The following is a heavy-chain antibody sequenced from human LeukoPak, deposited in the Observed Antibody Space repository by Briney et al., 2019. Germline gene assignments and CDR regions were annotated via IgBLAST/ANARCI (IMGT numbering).Heavy chain of an antibody. D-gene: IGHD2-2*01. CDR3: AKDGRAGYCSSTSCYSSPLDY. V-gene: IGHV3-30*02. CDR1: GFTFSSYG. CDR2: IRYDGSNK. Sequence: PGVSLRLSCAASGFTFSSYGMHWVRQAPGKGLEWVAFIRYDGSNKYYADSVKGRFTISRDNSKNTLYLQMNSLRAEDTAVYYCAKDGRAGYCSSTSCYSSPLDYWGQGTLVTVSS. J-gene: IGHJ4*02.